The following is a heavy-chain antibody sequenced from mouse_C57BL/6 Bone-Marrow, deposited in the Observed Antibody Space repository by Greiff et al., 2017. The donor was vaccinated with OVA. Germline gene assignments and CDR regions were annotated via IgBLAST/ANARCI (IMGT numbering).Heavy chain of an antibody. CDR1: GYSFTDYN. CDR2: INPNYGTT. D-gene: IGHD1-1*01. CDR3: KKEVLLRSWFAY. Sequence: VQLQQSGPELVKPGASVKISCKASGYSFTDYNMNWVKQSNGKSLEWIGVINPNYGTTSYNQKFKGKATLTVDQSSSTAYMPLNSLTSEDSAVYCCKKEVLLRSWFAYWGQGTLVTVSA. V-gene: IGHV1-39*01. J-gene: IGHJ3*01.